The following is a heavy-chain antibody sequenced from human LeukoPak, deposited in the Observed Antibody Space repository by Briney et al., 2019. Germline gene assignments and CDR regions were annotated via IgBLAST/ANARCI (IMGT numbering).Heavy chain of an antibody. V-gene: IGHV3-53*01. CDR1: GFTVSNSY. CDR3: ARRGNSGYSLDY. J-gene: IGHJ4*02. Sequence: PGGSLRLSCAASGFTVSNSYMSWVRQAPGKGLEGGSVIYSGGSTYYSDSVTGRCTISRGNSKNTLYLQMNSLRAEDTAMYYCARRGNSGYSLDYWGQGTLVTVSS. CDR2: IYSGGST. D-gene: IGHD3-22*01.